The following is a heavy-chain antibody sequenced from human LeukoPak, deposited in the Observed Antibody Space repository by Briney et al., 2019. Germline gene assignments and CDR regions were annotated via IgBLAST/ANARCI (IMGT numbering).Heavy chain of an antibody. D-gene: IGHD3-22*01. J-gene: IGHJ4*02. CDR1: GFTFRDYW. Sequence: PGGSLRLSCEASGFTFRDYWMTWVRQAPGKGLEWVANVKQDGTEKFYVDSVKGRFTISRGNPKNTLFLHMNSLRAEDTAVYFCAKRGVVIRVILVGFHKEAYYFDSWGQGALVTVSS. CDR2: VKQDGTEK. V-gene: IGHV3-7*03. CDR3: AKRGVVIRVILVGFHKEAYYFDS.